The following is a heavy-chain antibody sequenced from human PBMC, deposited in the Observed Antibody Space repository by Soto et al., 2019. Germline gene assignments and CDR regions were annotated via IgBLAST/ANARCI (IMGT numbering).Heavy chain of an antibody. J-gene: IGHJ6*02. Sequence: QVQLVQSGAEVKKPGSSLKLSCKASGGIFSDLSFSWVRQAPGQGLEWMGGIMPIFGGPDYAQRFRGRVTITADEVTRTAFMELRGLTSEDTATYYCASSLRLAGIGNYYYGMDVWGQGTTVTVSS. CDR2: IMPIFGGP. CDR3: ASSLRLAGIGNYYYGMDV. V-gene: IGHV1-69*12. D-gene: IGHD6-19*01. CDR1: GGIFSDLS.